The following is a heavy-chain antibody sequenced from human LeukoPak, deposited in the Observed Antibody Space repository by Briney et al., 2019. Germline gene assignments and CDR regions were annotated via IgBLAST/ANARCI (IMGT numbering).Heavy chain of an antibody. CDR2: INPNSGGT. J-gene: IGHJ4*02. CDR3: ASIRYGDYPPDYFDY. Sequence: ASVKVSCKASAYTFTGYYMHWVRQAPGQGLEWMGWINPNSGGTKYAQKFQGRVAMTRDTSIRTIYLDLNSLQSGDTAVYFCASIRYGDYPPDYFDYWGQGTLVTVSS. D-gene: IGHD4-17*01. V-gene: IGHV1-2*02. CDR1: AYTFTGYY.